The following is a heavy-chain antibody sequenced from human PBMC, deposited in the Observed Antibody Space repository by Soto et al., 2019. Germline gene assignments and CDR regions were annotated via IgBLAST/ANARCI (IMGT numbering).Heavy chain of an antibody. CDR2: INHSGST. J-gene: IGHJ6*02. Sequence: QVQLQQWGAGLLKPSETLSLTCAVYGGSFSGYYWSWIRQPPGKGLEWIGEINHSGSTNYNPSLKSRVTISVDTSKNQFSLKLSSVTGADTAVYYCARGRIFGVVPPTYYYYGMDVWGQGTTVTV. D-gene: IGHD3-3*01. V-gene: IGHV4-34*01. CDR1: GGSFSGYY. CDR3: ARGRIFGVVPPTYYYYGMDV.